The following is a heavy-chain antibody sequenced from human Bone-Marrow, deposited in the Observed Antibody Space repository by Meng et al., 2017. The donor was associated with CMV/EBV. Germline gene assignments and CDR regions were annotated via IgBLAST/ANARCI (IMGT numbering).Heavy chain of an antibody. V-gene: IGHV7-4-1*02. CDR3: ARGSLEADEDPG. CDR1: GYTFTSYA. Sequence: VQMVQSGSDWKWPGASVKVSCRPSGYTFTSYAMNWVRQAPGQGLEWMGWINTITGDPTYAQCFTGRFVFSLDTSVSTAYLQISSLKTDDTAVYYCARGSLEADEDPGWGQGTLVTVSS. D-gene: IGHD6-13*01. CDR2: INTITGDP. J-gene: IGHJ4*02.